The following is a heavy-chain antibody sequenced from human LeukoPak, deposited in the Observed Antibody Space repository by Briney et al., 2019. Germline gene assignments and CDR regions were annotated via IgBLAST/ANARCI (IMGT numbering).Heavy chain of an antibody. CDR3: TTGDYYYVSGSYLPAGSY. D-gene: IGHD3-10*01. J-gene: IGHJ4*02. V-gene: IGHV3-15*01. Sequence: GGSLRLSCAASGFTFSHAWMSWVRQAPGKGLKWVGRIKSKTDGGTTDYAAPVKGRFTISRDDSKNTLYLQMNSLKTEDTAVYYCTTGDYYYVSGSYLPAGSYWGQGTLVTVSS. CDR2: IKSKTDGGTT. CDR1: GFTFSHAW.